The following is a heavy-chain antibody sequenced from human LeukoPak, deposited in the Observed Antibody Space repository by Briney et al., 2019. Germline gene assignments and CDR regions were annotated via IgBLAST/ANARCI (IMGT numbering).Heavy chain of an antibody. D-gene: IGHD4-23*01. CDR1: GGSITSHS. Sequence: SETLSLTCTVSGGSITSHSWTWIRQPPGNGLEWIADIYYTGSTNYNPSLKSRVTLSVDTSKNQFSLRLSSVTAADTAVYYCARQGRGYGGNSDYWGQGTLVTVSS. V-gene: IGHV4-59*11. CDR3: ARQGRGYGGNSDY. J-gene: IGHJ4*02. CDR2: IYYTGST.